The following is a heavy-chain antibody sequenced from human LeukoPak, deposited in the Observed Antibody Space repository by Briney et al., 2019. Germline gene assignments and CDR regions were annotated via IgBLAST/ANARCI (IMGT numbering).Heavy chain of an antibody. Sequence: SVKVSCKASGGTFSSYAISWVRQAPGQGLEWMGGIIPIFGTANYAQKFQGRVTITADESTSTAYMELSSLRSEDTAVYYCARGDGYYDRSGYYLGDYWGQGTLVTVSS. CDR1: GGTFSSYA. V-gene: IGHV1-69*13. J-gene: IGHJ4*02. CDR3: ARGDGYYDRSGYYLGDY. D-gene: IGHD3-22*01. CDR2: IIPIFGTA.